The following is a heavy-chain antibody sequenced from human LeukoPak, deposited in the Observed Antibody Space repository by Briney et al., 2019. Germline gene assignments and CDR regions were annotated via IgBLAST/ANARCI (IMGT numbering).Heavy chain of an antibody. CDR1: GFTFRNYW. CDR3: ARDRQQLAQFDY. J-gene: IGHJ4*02. V-gene: IGHV3-7*01. CDR2: IMHDGSEH. D-gene: IGHD6-13*01. Sequence: GGSLRLSCAASGFTFRNYWMSWVRQAPGKGLEWVANIMHDGSEHYYVDSVKGRFTISRDNAKNSLYPQMNSLRAEDTAVYYCARDRQQLAQFDYWGQGTLVTVSS.